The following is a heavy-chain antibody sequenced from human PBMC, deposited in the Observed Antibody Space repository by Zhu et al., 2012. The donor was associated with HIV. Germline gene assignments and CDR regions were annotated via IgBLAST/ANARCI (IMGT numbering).Heavy chain of an antibody. J-gene: IGHJ4*01. Sequence: EVQLVESGGTLVQPGGSLKLSCAASGFTFSAFGMHWVHQAPGKGLEWVGRIRAKTYDYATGYSGSVMGRFIVSRDDSQNSTYLQMNSLKIEDTAVYFCTNGLDHWGPERWSPSPQ. CDR1: GFTFSAFG. CDR2: IRAKTYDYAT. CDR3: TNGLDH. V-gene: IGHV3-73*02.